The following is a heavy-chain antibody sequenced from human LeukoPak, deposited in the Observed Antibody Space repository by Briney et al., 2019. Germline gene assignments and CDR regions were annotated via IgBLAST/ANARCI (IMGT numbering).Heavy chain of an antibody. D-gene: IGHD2-2*01. Sequence: SETLSLTRTVSGGSISRYYWSWLRQPPGKGLEWIGYIYYSGTTKYNPSLRSRVTISVDTSKNQFSLKLNSVTAADTAVYYCARGQSSLGAFDIWGQGTMVTVSS. J-gene: IGHJ3*02. CDR2: IYYSGTT. CDR3: ARGQSSLGAFDI. CDR1: GGSISRYY. V-gene: IGHV4-59*01.